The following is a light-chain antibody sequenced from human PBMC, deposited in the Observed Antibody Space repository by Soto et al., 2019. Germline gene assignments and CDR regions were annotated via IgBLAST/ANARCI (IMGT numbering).Light chain of an antibody. CDR2: DVR. V-gene: IGLV2-11*01. J-gene: IGLJ3*02. CDR3: CSYADSRV. Sequence: QSALTQPPSASGSPGQSVTISCTGTSSDVGEYDYVSWYQHHPGKAPKLMIYDVRQRPSGVPDRFSGSKSGNTASLTISGLQAEDEADYYCCSYADSRVFGGGTKLTVL. CDR1: SSDVGEYDY.